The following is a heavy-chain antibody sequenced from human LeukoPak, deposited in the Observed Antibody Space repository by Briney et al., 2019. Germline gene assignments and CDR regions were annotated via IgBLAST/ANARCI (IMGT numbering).Heavy chain of an antibody. J-gene: IGHJ4*02. CDR2: IYSGGST. V-gene: IGHV3-66*01. CDR1: GFTVRTKY. D-gene: IGHD5-12*01. CDR3: ARGTARKVGAYDFGSFDY. Sequence: PGGSLRLSCAASGFTVRTKYMTWVRQAPGKGLEWVSVIYSGGSTYYTDSVKGRFTISRDNSKNTLFLQMNSLRAEDTAVYYCARGTARKVGAYDFGSFDYWGQGNLVSVSS.